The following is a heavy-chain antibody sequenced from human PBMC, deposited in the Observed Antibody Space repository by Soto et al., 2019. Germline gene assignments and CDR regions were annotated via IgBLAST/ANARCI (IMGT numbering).Heavy chain of an antibody. CDR1: EFTFKDYA. J-gene: IGHJ3*02. D-gene: IGHD3-10*01. V-gene: IGHV3-23*01. CDR3: VKDYLVRTIIRNEAFDI. Sequence: PGGSLRLSCAASEFTFKDYAMTWVRQAPGKGLEWVSTIGGTGSKTYYADSMRGRFTISRDNYRNILYLQIDGLRDEDTAVYFCVKDYLVRTIIRNEAFDIWGQGTVVTVSS. CDR2: IGGTGSKT.